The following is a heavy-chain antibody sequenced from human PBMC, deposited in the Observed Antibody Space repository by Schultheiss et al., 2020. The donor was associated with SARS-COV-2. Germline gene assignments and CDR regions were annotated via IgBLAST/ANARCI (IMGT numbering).Heavy chain of an antibody. D-gene: IGHD1-14*01. V-gene: IGHV4-59*08. CDR3: ARRPAGDRNPYNYYYYGMDV. J-gene: IGHJ6*02. Sequence: SQTLSLTCTVSGGSISSYYWSWIRQPPGKGLEWIGYIYYSGSTNYNPSLKSRVTISVDTSKNQFSLKLSSVTAADTAVYYCARRPAGDRNPYNYYYYGMDVWGQGTTVTVSS. CDR1: GGSISSYY. CDR2: IYYSGST.